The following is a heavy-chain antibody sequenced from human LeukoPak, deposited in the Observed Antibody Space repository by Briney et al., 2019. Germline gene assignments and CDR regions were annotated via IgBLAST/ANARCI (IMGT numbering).Heavy chain of an antibody. Sequence: PGGSLRLSCAASGFTFSSYAMTWVRQAPGKGLEWVSATTGSGGSTYYADSVRGRFTISRDNSKNTLYLQMYSLRAEDTAVYYCAKGGELIRGVVDYWGQGTLVTVSS. CDR2: TTGSGGST. CDR1: GFTFSSYA. D-gene: IGHD3-10*01. J-gene: IGHJ4*02. CDR3: AKGGELIRGVVDY. V-gene: IGHV3-23*01.